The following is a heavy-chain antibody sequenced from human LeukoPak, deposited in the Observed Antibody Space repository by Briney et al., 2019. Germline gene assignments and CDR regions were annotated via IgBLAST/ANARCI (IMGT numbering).Heavy chain of an antibody. Sequence: ASVKVSCKASGYTLTGYYMHWVRQAPGQGLEWMGWINPNSGGTNYAQKFQGRVTMTRDTSISTAYMELSRLRSDDTAVYYCASTDSSVHAFDIWGQGTMVTVSS. CDR2: INPNSGGT. J-gene: IGHJ3*02. D-gene: IGHD3-22*01. CDR3: ASTDSSVHAFDI. V-gene: IGHV1-2*02. CDR1: GYTLTGYY.